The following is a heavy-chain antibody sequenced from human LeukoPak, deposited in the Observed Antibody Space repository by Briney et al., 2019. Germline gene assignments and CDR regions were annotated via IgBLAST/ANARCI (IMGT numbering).Heavy chain of an antibody. CDR1: GFTFSTYD. CDR2: ISSGNGDT. D-gene: IGHD6-19*01. J-gene: IGHJ4*02. CDR3: ASSVAGPIDY. Sequence: GGSLRLSCAASGFTFSTYDMNWVRQAPEKGLEWVSFISSGNGDTYYADSVKGRFTISRDNSKNTLYLQMNSLRAEDTAVYYCASSVAGPIDYWGQGTLVTVSS. V-gene: IGHV3-23*01.